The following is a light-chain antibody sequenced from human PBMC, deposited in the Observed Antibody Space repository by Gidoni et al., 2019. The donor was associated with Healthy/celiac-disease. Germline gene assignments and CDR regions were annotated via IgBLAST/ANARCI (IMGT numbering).Light chain of an antibody. V-gene: IGKV1-5*03. Sequence: DIQMTQSPSTLSASVADRVSITGRASQSISSWLAWYQQKPGKAPKLLIYKASSVESGVPSRFSSRGSGTEFTLTSSRLHPDDFATYYCQQYNSYSFTFGPGTKVDIK. CDR1: QSISSW. CDR2: KAS. CDR3: QQYNSYSFT. J-gene: IGKJ3*01.